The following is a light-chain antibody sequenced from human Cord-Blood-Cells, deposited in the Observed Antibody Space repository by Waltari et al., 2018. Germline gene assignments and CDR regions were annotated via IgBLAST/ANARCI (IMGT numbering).Light chain of an antibody. CDR1: SSDVGGYNY. J-gene: IGLJ2*01. CDR3: SSYTSSSTLVV. CDR2: DVS. V-gene: IGLV2-14*01. Sequence: QSALTQPASVSGSPGQSITISCTGTSSDVGGYNYVSWYQQHPGKAPKLMIYDVSNLPSGVSNRFSGSKSGNTASLTISGLQAEVEADYYCSSYTSSSTLVVFGGGTKLTVL.